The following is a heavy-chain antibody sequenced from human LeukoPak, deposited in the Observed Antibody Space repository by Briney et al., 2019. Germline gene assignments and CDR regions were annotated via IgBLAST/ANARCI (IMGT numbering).Heavy chain of an antibody. J-gene: IGHJ6*04. V-gene: IGHV4-61*02. CDR3: ARVSTLNADSLDV. D-gene: IGHD3-22*01. CDR2: IHTSGST. Sequence: SETLSLTCTVSGGSISSGNYYWSWIRQPAGKGLEWIGRIHTSGSTNYNPSLKSRVTISVDTSKNQFSLKLSSVTAADTAVYYCARVSTLNADSLDVWGKGTTVTISS. CDR1: GGSISSGNYY.